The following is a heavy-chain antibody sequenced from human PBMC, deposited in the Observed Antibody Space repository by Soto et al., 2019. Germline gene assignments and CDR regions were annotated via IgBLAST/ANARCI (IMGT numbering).Heavy chain of an antibody. D-gene: IGHD4-17*01. Sequence: GGSLRLSCAASGFTFSSYAMSWVRQAPGKGLEWVSAISASGVSTYYADSVKGRFTISRDNSKNTLYLQMNSLRAEDSAMYYCAKGSYGDYDLWGQGTLVTVSS. CDR2: ISASGVST. CDR1: GFTFSSYA. J-gene: IGHJ4*02. CDR3: AKGSYGDYDL. V-gene: IGHV3-23*01.